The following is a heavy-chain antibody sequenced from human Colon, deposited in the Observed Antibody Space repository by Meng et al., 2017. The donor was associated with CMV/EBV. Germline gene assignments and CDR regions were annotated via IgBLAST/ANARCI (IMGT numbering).Heavy chain of an antibody. D-gene: IGHD3-3*01. Sequence: ASVKVSCKASGYTFTSYAMSWVRQAPGQGLEWMGWINTNTGNPTYAQGFTGRFVFSLDTSVSTAYLQICSLKAEDTAVYYCARDTHQTGDFWSGLEIFYYYGMDVWGQGTTVTVSS. J-gene: IGHJ6*02. V-gene: IGHV7-4-1*01. CDR2: INTNTGNP. CDR1: GYTFTSYA. CDR3: ARDTHQTGDFWSGLEIFYYYGMDV.